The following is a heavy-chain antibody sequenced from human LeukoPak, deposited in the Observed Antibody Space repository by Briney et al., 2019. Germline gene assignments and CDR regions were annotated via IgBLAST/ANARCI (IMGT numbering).Heavy chain of an antibody. Sequence: GGSLRLSCAASGFIFSNDAVSWVRQAPGKGLEWVSAIDSTGAYTWYADSVKGRFPISRDNAKNSLYLQMNSLRAEDTAVYYCARGAYYYEDWGQGTLVTVSS. CDR1: GFIFSNDA. V-gene: IGHV3-23*01. D-gene: IGHD3-22*01. CDR3: ARGAYYYED. CDR2: IDSTGAYT. J-gene: IGHJ4*02.